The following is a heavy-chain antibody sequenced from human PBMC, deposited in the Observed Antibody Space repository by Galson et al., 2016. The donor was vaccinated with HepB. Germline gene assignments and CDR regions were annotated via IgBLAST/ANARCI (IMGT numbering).Heavy chain of an antibody. J-gene: IGHJ4*02. Sequence: SVKVSCKASGYTLINYATHWVRQAPGQRLEWMGWINVGNGNTKYSQKFQGRVTITRDTSASTAYMELSSLRSEDTAVYYGARGFPAATMDYWGQGTLVTVSA. D-gene: IGHD2-2*01. CDR1: GYTLINYA. V-gene: IGHV1-3*01. CDR3: ARGFPAATMDY. CDR2: INVGNGNT.